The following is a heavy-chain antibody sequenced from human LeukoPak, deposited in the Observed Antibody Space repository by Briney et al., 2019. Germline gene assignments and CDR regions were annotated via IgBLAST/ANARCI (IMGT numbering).Heavy chain of an antibody. J-gene: IGHJ6*03. Sequence: SVKVSCKASGYTFTYYGISWVRQAPGQGLEWMGGIIPIFDTTNYAQKFQGRVRITADKSTTTAYMELSSLRSEDTAVYYCARPRFPYYRLSGADYYYMDVWGKGTTVTVSS. CDR2: IIPIFDTT. V-gene: IGHV1-69*06. D-gene: IGHD3-10*01. CDR3: ARPRFPYYRLSGADYYYMDV. CDR1: GYTFTYYG.